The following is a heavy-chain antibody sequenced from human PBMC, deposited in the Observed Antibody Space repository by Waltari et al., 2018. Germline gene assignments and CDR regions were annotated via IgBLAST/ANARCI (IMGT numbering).Heavy chain of an antibody. CDR2: INHSGST. V-gene: IGHV4-34*01. D-gene: IGHD2-2*01. Sequence: QVQLQQWGAGLLKPSETLSLTCAVYGGSFRGYSWRSIRHPTGKGREWIGEINHSGSTNYNPSLKSRVTISVDTSKNQFSLKLSSVTAADTAVYYCARLGHCSSTSCLYRTNWFDPWGQGTLVTVSS. CDR1: GGSFRGYS. CDR3: ARLGHCSSTSCLYRTNWFDP. J-gene: IGHJ5*02.